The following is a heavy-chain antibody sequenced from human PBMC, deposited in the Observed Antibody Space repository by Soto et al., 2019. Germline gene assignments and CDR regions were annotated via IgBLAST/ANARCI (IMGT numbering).Heavy chain of an antibody. J-gene: IGHJ5*02. CDR1: GESLSNCY. CDR3: ARTAYLPP. Sequence: PSETLSLTCAVSGESLSNCYCCWTRQPPGKGLEWIGEINQSGLLNYNTSVRSRLTISVDTSKNQFSLMLSSVTAADTAVYYCARTAYLPPWGQGTLVTVS. D-gene: IGHD3-16*01. CDR2: INQSGLL. V-gene: IGHV4-34*01.